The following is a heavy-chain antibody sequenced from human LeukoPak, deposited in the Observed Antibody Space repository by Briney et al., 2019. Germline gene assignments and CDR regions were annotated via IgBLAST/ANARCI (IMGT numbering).Heavy chain of an antibody. J-gene: IGHJ3*01. D-gene: IGHD3-16*01. CDR1: GGSISTYY. CDR3: ARDLGYGDPFDL. V-gene: IGHV4-59*01. Sequence: SETLSLTCTVSGGSISTYYWNWIRQPPGKGLEWIGYIFYSGSTNYNPSLKSRVIISSDTSKNQFSLKLTSVTAADTAVYYCARDLGYGDPFDLWGQGTMVTVSS. CDR2: IFYSGST.